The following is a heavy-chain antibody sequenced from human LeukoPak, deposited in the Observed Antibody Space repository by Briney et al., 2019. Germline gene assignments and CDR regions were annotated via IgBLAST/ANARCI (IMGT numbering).Heavy chain of an antibody. CDR2: INPNSGGT. V-gene: IGHV1-2*02. CDR1: GGTFSSYA. J-gene: IGHJ6*03. D-gene: IGHD1-14*01. Sequence: ASVKVSCKASGGTFSSYAINWVRQAPGQGLEWMGWINPNSGGTNYAQKFQGRVTMTRDTSISTAYMELSRLRSDDTAVYYCAKNPPGGYYYYYMDVWGKGTTVTVSS. CDR3: AKNPPGGYYYYYMDV.